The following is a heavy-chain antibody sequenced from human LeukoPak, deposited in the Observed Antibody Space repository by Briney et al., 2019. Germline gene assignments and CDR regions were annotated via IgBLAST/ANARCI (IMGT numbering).Heavy chain of an antibody. Sequence: GGSLRLSCAASGFTFSSYAMHWVRQAPGKGLEWVAVISYDGSNKYYADSVKGRFTISRDNSKSTLYLQMNSLRAEDTAVYYCARGPPPYGSGRRPFDYWGQGTLVTVSS. D-gene: IGHD3-10*01. J-gene: IGHJ4*02. CDR2: ISYDGSNK. CDR1: GFTFSSYA. CDR3: ARGPPPYGSGRRPFDY. V-gene: IGHV3-30-3*01.